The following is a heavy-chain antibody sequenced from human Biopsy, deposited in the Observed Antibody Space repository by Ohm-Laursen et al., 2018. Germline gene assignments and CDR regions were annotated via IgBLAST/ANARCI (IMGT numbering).Heavy chain of an antibody. V-gene: IGHV4-59*12. CDR3: GNEVYGRDY. CDR1: GGSISSYY. CDR2: IYYTGST. D-gene: IGHD4-17*01. J-gene: IGHJ4*02. Sequence: GTLSLTCTVSGGSISSYYWSWIRQPPGKGLEWIGYIYYTGSTNYNPSLKSRVTISADASKYEFSLRLTSVTAADTAVYFCGNEVYGRDYWGLGARVTVSS.